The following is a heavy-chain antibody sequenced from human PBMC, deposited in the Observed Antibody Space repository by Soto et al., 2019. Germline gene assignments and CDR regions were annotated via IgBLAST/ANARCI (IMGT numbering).Heavy chain of an antibody. CDR1: GGTFSSYA. CDR3: ARDGGYSYGTLNYYYYYGMDV. J-gene: IGHJ6*02. CDR2: IIPIFGTA. Sequence: GASVKVSCKASGGTFSSYAISWVRQAPGQGLEWMGGIIPIFGTANYAQKFQGRVTITADESTSTAYMELSSLRSEDTAVYYCARDGGYSYGTLNYYYYYGMDVWGQGTTVTVS. D-gene: IGHD5-18*01. V-gene: IGHV1-69*13.